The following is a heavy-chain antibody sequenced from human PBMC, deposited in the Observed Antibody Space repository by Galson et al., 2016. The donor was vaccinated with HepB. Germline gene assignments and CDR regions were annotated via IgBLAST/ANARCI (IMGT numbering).Heavy chain of an antibody. CDR3: AKIGGRGGVTPV. Sequence: SETLSLTCAVSGGSVTTDTCWSWVRQPPGKGLEWIGEISQSGFTYYKSSLKSRVTISLDTSKNQFSLKLNPVTAADTAVYYCAKIGGRGGVTPVWGQGTLVTVSS. V-gene: IGHV4/OR15-8*02. D-gene: IGHD3-16*01. J-gene: IGHJ4*02. CDR2: ISQSGFT. CDR1: GGSVTTDTC.